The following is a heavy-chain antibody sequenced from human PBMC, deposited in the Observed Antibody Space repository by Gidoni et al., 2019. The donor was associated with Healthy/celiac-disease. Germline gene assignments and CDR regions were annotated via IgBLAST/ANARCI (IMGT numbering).Heavy chain of an antibody. D-gene: IGHD3-16*02. CDR2: ISSSGSTI. CDR3: ARDDGFMITFGGVIG. V-gene: IGHV3-21*01. CDR1: GFTFSSYS. J-gene: IGHJ4*02. Sequence: EVQLVESGGGLVKPGGSLRLSCAASGFTFSSYSMNWVRQAPGKGLEWVSSISSSGSTIYYADSVKGRFTISRDNAKNSLYLQMNSLRAEDTAVYYCARDDGFMITFGGVIGWGQGTLVTVSS.